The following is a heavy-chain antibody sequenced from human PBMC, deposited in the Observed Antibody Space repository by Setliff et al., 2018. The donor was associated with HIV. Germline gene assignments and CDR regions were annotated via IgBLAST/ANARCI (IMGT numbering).Heavy chain of an antibody. J-gene: IGHJ6*02. V-gene: IGHV1-18*01. CDR1: GFLMTAYG. Sequence: ASVKVSCKISGFLMTAYGINWVRQAPGQGPEWMGWFTSYNNKADFAPKFQGRVTLTTDTFTSTAYMELRSLRSDDTAVYYCARGGDPPYYFLGMDVWGQGTSVPSP. D-gene: IGHD2-21*02. CDR3: ARGGDPPYYFLGMDV. CDR2: FTSYNNKA.